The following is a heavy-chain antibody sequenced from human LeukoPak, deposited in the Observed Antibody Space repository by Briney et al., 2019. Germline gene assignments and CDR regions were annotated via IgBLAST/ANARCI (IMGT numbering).Heavy chain of an antibody. J-gene: IGHJ5*02. Sequence: SETLSLTCAVSGGSISSGGYSWSWIRQPPGKGLEWIGYIYHSGSTYYNPSLKSRVTISVDRSKNQFSLKLSSVTAADTAVYYCARSNFWSXPNWFDPXGXGXXVTVSS. CDR1: GGSISSGGYS. V-gene: IGHV4-30-2*01. CDR3: ARSNFWSXPNWFDP. CDR2: IYHSGST. D-gene: IGHD3-3*01.